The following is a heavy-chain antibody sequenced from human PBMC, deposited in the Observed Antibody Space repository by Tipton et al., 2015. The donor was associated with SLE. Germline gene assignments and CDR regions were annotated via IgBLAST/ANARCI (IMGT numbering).Heavy chain of an antibody. CDR2: INHSGST. Sequence: LRLSCAVYGVSFSGYYWSWIRQPPGRGLEWIGEINHSGSTNYNPSLRSRVTISVDTSKNQFSLKLSSVTAADTAVYYCARGYYDSSGYYYVRYFDLWGRGTLVTVSS. CDR3: ARGYYDSSGYYYVRYFDL. V-gene: IGHV4-34*01. J-gene: IGHJ2*01. CDR1: GVSFSGYY. D-gene: IGHD3-22*01.